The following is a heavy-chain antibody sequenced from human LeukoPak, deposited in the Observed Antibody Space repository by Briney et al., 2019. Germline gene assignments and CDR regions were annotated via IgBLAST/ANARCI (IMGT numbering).Heavy chain of an antibody. CDR2: IIPIFGTA. Sequence: ASVKVSCKASGGTFSSYAISWVRQAPGQGLEWMGGIIPIFGTANYAQKFQGRVTITADKSTSTAYMELSSLRSEDTAVYYCARAYSNYAHYYFDYWGQGTLVTVSS. CDR1: GGTFSSYA. D-gene: IGHD4-11*01. V-gene: IGHV1-69*06. J-gene: IGHJ4*02. CDR3: ARAYSNYAHYYFDY.